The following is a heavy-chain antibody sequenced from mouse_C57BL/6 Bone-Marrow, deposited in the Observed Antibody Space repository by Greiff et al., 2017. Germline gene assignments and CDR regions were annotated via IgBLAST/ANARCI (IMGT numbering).Heavy chain of an antibody. J-gene: IGHJ4*01. V-gene: IGHV5-6*01. D-gene: IGHD3-2*02. Sequence: EVHLVESGGDLVKPGGSLKLSCAASGFTFSSYGMSWVRQTPDKRLEWVATISSGGSYTYYPDSVKGRFTISRDNAKNTLYLQMSSLKSEDTAMYYCARWIQLRLLKGYYYAMDYWGQGTSVTVSS. CDR3: ARWIQLRLLKGYYYAMDY. CDR2: ISSGGSYT. CDR1: GFTFSSYG.